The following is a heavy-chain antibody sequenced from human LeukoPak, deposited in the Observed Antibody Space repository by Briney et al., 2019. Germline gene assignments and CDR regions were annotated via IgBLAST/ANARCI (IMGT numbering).Heavy chain of an antibody. Sequence: GGSLRLSGAASGFTFSRYWMTWVRQAPGKGLEWVANIKQDGSEKDYVDSVKGRFTISRDNAKNSLYLQMNSLRAEDTAVYYCARAGGSSWADYWGQGTLVTVSS. CDR3: ARAGGSSWADY. CDR2: IKQDGSEK. V-gene: IGHV3-7*01. D-gene: IGHD6-13*01. J-gene: IGHJ4*02. CDR1: GFTFSRYW.